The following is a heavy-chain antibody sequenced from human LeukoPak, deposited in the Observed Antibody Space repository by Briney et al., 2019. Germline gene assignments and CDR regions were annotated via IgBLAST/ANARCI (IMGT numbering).Heavy chain of an antibody. J-gene: IGHJ4*02. CDR1: GFTFSSYA. D-gene: IGHD3-10*01. CDR3: AKDGIITTVRELDY. CDR2: FSGSGGST. V-gene: IGHV3-23*01. Sequence: PGGSLRLSCAASGFTFSSYAMSWVRQAPGKGLEWVSAFSGSGGSTYYADSVKGRFTISRDNSKNTLYLQMNSLRAEDTAVYYCAKDGIITTVRELDYWGQGTLVTVSS.